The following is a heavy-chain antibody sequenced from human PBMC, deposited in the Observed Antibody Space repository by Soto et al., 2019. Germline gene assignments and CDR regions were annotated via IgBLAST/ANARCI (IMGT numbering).Heavy chain of an antibody. V-gene: IGHV3-30*18. J-gene: IGHJ6*02. CDR1: GFTFGTYA. CDR2: ISYDGSNK. CDR3: AKGMNYVYNYSLDV. Sequence: QVQLVESGGGVVQPGRSLRLSCAASGFTFGTYATHWLRQAPGQGLEWVAVISYDGSNKYYADSVRGRFTISRDKSKHTVYLQMNSLRAEDTAVYYCAKGMNYVYNYSLDVWGQGTTVTVSS. D-gene: IGHD1-7*01.